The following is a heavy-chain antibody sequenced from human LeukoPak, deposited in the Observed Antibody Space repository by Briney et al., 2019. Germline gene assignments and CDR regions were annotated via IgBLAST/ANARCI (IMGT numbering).Heavy chain of an antibody. D-gene: IGHD3-16*02. J-gene: IGHJ4*02. CDR1: GGSISSGSYY. CDR3: ARSSWEVSYYFDY. CDR2: VSSTGSS. V-gene: IGHV4-61*02. Sequence: SQTLSLTCTVSGGSISSGSYYWSWIRQPAGKGLEWIGRVSSTGSSKYNPSLKSRVTISVDTSKNQFSLKLSSVTAADTAVYYCARSSWEVSYYFDYWGQGTLVTVSS.